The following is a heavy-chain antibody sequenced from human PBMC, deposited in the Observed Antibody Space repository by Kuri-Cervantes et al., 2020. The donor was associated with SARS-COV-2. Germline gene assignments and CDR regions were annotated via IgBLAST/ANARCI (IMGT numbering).Heavy chain of an antibody. CDR3: AKFRRDGDNQRPPYDSSDI. CDR2: ILYDGSNK. J-gene: IGHJ3*02. CDR1: GFTFSNSG. Sequence: GESLKISCAASGFTFSNSGMHWVRQAPGKGLEWLGVILYDGSNKYYGDSVKGRFTISRDNSKNTLYLQMNSLRADHTAIYYCAKFRRDGDNQRPPYDSSDIWGQGTRVT. D-gene: IGHD5-24*01. V-gene: IGHV3-30*18.